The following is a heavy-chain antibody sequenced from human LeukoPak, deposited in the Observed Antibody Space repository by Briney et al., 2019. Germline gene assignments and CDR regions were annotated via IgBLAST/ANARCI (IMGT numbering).Heavy chain of an antibody. Sequence: ASVKVSCKASGGTFSSYAISWVRQAPGQGLEWMGGIIPIFGTANYAQKFQGRVTITADESTSTAYMELSSLRSEDTAVYYCARENIRWIQLWSSTNITNQSYYFDYWGQGTLVTVSS. CDR2: IIPIFGTA. V-gene: IGHV1-69*01. D-gene: IGHD5-18*01. CDR3: ARENIRWIQLWSSTNITNQSYYFDY. J-gene: IGHJ4*02. CDR1: GGTFSSYA.